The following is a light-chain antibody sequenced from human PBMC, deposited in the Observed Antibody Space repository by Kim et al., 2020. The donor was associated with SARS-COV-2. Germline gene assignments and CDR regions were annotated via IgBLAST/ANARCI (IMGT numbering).Light chain of an antibody. V-gene: IGLV3-21*04. CDR3: QVWDTTSDHVV. J-gene: IGLJ2*01. Sequence: APGEAARISCGANDSGRLSVHWYQQKPGHTPVVVIYYDTNRPSEIPERFSGSNSGNTATLTISTVEAGDEADYYCQVWDTTSDHVVFGGGTQLTVL. CDR2: YDT. CDR1: DSGRLS.